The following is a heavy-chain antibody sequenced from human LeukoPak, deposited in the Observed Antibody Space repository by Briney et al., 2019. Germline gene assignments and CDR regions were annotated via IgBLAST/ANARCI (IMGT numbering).Heavy chain of an antibody. CDR1: GYTFTSYG. CDR2: ISAYNGNT. Sequence: ASVKVSCKASGYTFTSYGISWVRQAPGQGLEWMGWISAYNGNTNYAQKLQGRVTMTTDTSTSTAYIELRSLRSDDTAVYYCARDQVDIYHCSSTSCSTPDLDYWGQGTLVTVSS. J-gene: IGHJ4*02. CDR3: ARDQVDIYHCSSTSCSTPDLDY. V-gene: IGHV1-18*01. D-gene: IGHD2-2*01.